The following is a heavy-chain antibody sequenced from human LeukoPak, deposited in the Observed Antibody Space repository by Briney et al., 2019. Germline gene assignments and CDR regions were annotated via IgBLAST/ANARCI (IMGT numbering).Heavy chain of an antibody. J-gene: IGHJ4*02. Sequence: SESLSLTPTVSGGSLCGYWSWIRQSPGKGLGWIGYIYFSGTTNYNPSLKSRLTISIDTSRNQFSLKLSSVTAADTAIYYCVGGGSYLTKWGQGTLVTVSS. V-gene: IGHV4-59*01. D-gene: IGHD3-10*01. CDR1: GGSLCGY. CDR2: IYFSGTT. CDR3: VGGGSYLTK.